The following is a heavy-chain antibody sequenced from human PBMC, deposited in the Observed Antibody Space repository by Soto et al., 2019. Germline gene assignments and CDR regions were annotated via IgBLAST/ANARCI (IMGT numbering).Heavy chain of an antibody. CDR1: GGTFSSYA. V-gene: IGHV1-69*13. CDR2: IIPIFGTA. J-gene: IGHJ6*02. Sequence: SVKVSCKASGGTFSSYAISWVRQAPGQGLEWMGGIIPIFGTANYAQKFQGRVTITADESTSTAYMELSSLRSEDTAVYYCARRGVPAAPKTIYYYGMDVWGQGTTVTVSS. CDR3: ARRGVPAAPKTIYYYGMDV. D-gene: IGHD2-2*01.